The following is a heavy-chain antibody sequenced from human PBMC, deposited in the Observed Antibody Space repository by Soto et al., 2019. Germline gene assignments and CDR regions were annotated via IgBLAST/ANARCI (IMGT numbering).Heavy chain of an antibody. D-gene: IGHD1-26*01. Sequence: GGSLRLSCAASGFTFSSYGMHWVRQAPGKGLEWVAVIWYDGSNKYYADSVKGRFTISRDNSKNTLYLQMNSLRAEDTAVYYCARDWERYHANARLSQKYNWFDPWGQGTLVTVSS. V-gene: IGHV3-33*01. CDR3: ARDWERYHANARLSQKYNWFDP. CDR2: IWYDGSNK. CDR1: GFTFSSYG. J-gene: IGHJ5*02.